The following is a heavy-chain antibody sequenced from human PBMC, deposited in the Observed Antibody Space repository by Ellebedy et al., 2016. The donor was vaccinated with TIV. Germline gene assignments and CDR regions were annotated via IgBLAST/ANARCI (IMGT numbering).Heavy chain of an antibody. D-gene: IGHD2-2*01. CDR3: ARQNRYCSSTSCRDY. V-gene: IGHV4-39*01. Sequence: SETLSLXCTVSGGSISSSSYYWGWIRQPPGKGLEWIGSIYYSGSTYYNPSLKSRVTISVDTSKNQFSLKLSSVTAADTAVYYCARQNRYCSSTSCRDYWGQGTLVTVSS. CDR1: GGSISSSSYY. J-gene: IGHJ4*02. CDR2: IYYSGST.